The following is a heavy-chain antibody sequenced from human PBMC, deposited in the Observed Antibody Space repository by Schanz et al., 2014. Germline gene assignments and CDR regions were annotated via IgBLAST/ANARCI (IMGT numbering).Heavy chain of an antibody. D-gene: IGHD2-15*01. CDR1: GFTFSTST. CDR2: ISSKGDMT. CDR3: ARGGAAYYFDD. J-gene: IGHJ4*02. V-gene: IGHV3-64*01. Sequence: EVQLVESGGGLVQPGGSLRLSCAASGFTFSTSTMHWVRQAPGKGLEYVSSISSKGDMTFYGNSVKGRFTISRDNSKNTHYLQLGSLSAEDTAVYFCARGGAAYYFDDWGQGTLVTVSS.